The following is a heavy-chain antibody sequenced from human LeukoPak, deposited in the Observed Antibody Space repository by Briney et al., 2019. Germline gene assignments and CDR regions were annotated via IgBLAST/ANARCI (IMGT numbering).Heavy chain of an antibody. CDR1: GGSIRSNSYY. D-gene: IGHD1-1*01. Sequence: SETLSLTCTVSGGSIRSNSYYWGWIRQPPGKGLEWIASVSHTGRTWYSPSLKSRVTISVDTSKNQFSLQLNSVTPEDTAVYYCARSNRYNADYWGQGTLVTVSS. V-gene: IGHV4-39*01. CDR2: VSHTGRT. CDR3: ARSNRYNADY. J-gene: IGHJ4*02.